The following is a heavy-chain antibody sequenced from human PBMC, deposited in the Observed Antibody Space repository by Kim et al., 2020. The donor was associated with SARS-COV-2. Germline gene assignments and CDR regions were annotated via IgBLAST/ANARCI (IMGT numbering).Heavy chain of an antibody. V-gene: IGHV1-8*01. CDR2: SGNT. Sequence: SGNTGYAQRFQGRVTMTRKTSISTAYMELSSLRSEDTAVYYCARLVPGDYWGQGTLVTVSS. J-gene: IGHJ4*02. CDR3: ARLVPGDY.